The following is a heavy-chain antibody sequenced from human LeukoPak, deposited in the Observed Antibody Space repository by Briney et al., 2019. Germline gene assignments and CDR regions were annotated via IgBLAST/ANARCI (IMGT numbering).Heavy chain of an antibody. Sequence: GGSLRLSCAASGFTFSSYAMSWVRQAPGKGLEWVSAISGSGGSTYYADSVKGRFAISRDNSKNTLYLQMNSLRAEDTAVYYCAKEGGYSSSSGWFDPWGQGTLVTVSS. CDR1: GFTFSSYA. CDR2: ISGSGGST. CDR3: AKEGGYSSSSGWFDP. V-gene: IGHV3-23*01. D-gene: IGHD6-6*01. J-gene: IGHJ5*02.